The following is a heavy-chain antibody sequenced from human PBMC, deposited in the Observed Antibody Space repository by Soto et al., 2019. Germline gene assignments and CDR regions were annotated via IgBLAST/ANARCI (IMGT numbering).Heavy chain of an antibody. CDR3: ARLGRHITIFGPRFDP. D-gene: IGHD3-3*01. V-gene: IGHV1-18*01. J-gene: IGHJ5*02. Sequence: ASVKVSCKASGYTLTSYGISWVRQAPGQGIEWMGWISAYNGNTNYAQKLQGRVTMTTDTSTSTAYMELRSLRSDDTAVYYCARLGRHITIFGPRFDPWGQGTLVTVSS. CDR2: ISAYNGNT. CDR1: GYTLTSYG.